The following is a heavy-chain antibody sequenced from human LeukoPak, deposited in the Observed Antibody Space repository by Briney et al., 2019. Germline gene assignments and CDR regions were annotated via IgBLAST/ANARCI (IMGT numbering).Heavy chain of an antibody. CDR3: ARVRSVGGNPHAFNI. CDR1: GFTFSSYA. V-gene: IGHV3-23*01. J-gene: IGHJ3*02. CDR2: ISGSGDSA. D-gene: IGHD4-23*01. Sequence: GGSLRLSCAASGFTFSSYAMSWVRQAPGKGLEWVSVISGSGDSAHYADSVKGWFTISRDNSKNSLYLQMNSLRVEDTALYYCARVRSVGGNPHAFNIWGQGTMVTVSS.